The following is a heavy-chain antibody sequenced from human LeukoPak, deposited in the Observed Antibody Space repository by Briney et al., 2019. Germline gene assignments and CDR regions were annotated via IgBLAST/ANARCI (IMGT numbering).Heavy chain of an antibody. CDR3: AKLVLRSSSSWYNSHPFDYFDY. CDR1: GFTFSSYA. J-gene: IGHJ4*02. CDR2: ISGSGGST. Sequence: GGSLRLSCAASGFTFSSYAMSWVRQAPGKGLEWVSSISGSGGSTYYADSVKGRFTLSRDNSKSTLYLQMNSLRAEDTAVYYCAKLVLRSSSSWYNSHPFDYFDYWGQGTLVTVSS. V-gene: IGHV3-23*01. D-gene: IGHD6-13*01.